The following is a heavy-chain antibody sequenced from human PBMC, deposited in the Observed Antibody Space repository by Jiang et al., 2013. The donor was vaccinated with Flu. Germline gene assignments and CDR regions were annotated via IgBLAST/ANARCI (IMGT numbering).Heavy chain of an antibody. D-gene: IGHD3-3*01. Sequence: SGAEVKKPGASVKVSCKASGYTFTNYGISWVRQAPGQGLEWMGWISAKNGNTYFGQKFQGRFTVTADASTSTAYMDLRSLRSDDTAVYYCVRVNNYDFSSGLNAFDIWAKGQWSPSLQ. V-gene: IGHV1-18*01. J-gene: IGHJ3*02. CDR1: GYTFTNYG. CDR3: VRVNNYDFSSGLNAFDI. CDR2: ISAKNGNT.